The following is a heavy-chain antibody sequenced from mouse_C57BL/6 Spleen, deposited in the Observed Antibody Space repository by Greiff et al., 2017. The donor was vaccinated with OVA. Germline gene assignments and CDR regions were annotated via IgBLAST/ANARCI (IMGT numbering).Heavy chain of an antibody. J-gene: IGHJ4*01. CDR2: IRSKSNNYAT. CDR3: VRERRGYAMDY. CDR1: GFSFNTYA. V-gene: IGHV10-1*01. Sequence: DVKLVESGGGLVQPKGSLKLSCAASGFSFNTYAMNWVRQAPGKGLEWVARIRSKSNNYATYYADSVKDRFTISRDDSESMLYLQMNNLKTEDTAMYYCVRERRGYAMDYWGQGTSVTVSS.